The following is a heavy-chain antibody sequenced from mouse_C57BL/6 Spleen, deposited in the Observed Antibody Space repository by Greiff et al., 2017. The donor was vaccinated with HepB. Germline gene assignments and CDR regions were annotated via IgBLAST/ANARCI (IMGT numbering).Heavy chain of an antibody. CDR2: IYPSDSET. CDR1: GYTFTSYW. V-gene: IGHV1-52*01. Sequence: QVQLQQPGAELVRPGSSVKLSCKASGYTFTSYWMHWVKQRPLQGLEWIGNIYPSDSETHYNQKFKDKATLTVDKSSSTAYMQLSSLTSEDSAVYYCARGSHVFYAMDYWGQGTSVTVSS. J-gene: IGHJ4*01. CDR3: ARGSHVFYAMDY.